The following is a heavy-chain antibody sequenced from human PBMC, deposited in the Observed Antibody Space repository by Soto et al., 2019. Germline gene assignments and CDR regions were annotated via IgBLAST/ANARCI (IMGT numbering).Heavy chain of an antibody. V-gene: IGHV3-30-3*01. CDR3: ARAPTRSASCYKNCYYYGMDV. D-gene: IGHD2-2*02. J-gene: IGHJ6*02. Sequence: GSLRLSCAASGFTFSTYARHWVRQAPGEGLEWVTVISYDGNHKYYADSVRGRFTISRDNSRNTLYLQMNSLRAEDSAVYYCARAPTRSASCYKNCYYYGMDVWGQGTTVTVSS. CDR2: ISYDGNHK. CDR1: GFTFSTYA.